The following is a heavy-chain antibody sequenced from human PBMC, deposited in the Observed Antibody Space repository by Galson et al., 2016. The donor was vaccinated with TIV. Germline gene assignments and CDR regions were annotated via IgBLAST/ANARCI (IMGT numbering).Heavy chain of an antibody. V-gene: IGHV3-48*03. CDR3: AGGLFRSSWTSIYSYSGMDG. CDR2: IIESGRTI. J-gene: IGHJ6*02. D-gene: IGHD6-13*01. Sequence: SLSLSCAATGFSFGSYEMNWVRQAPGKGLEWVSSIIESGRTIYYANPVKGRFTISRDNAKNSRYLQMNSRRTEGTAVYYCAGGLFRSSWTSIYSYSGMDGWGQGSTVTVSS. CDR1: GFSFGSYE.